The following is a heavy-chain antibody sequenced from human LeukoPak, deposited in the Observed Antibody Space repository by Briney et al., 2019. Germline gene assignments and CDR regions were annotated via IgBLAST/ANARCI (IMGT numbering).Heavy chain of an antibody. D-gene: IGHD2-2*01. CDR2: IKSKTDGGTT. CDR3: TTNIVVVPAAFYYYYMGV. J-gene: IGHJ6*03. V-gene: IGHV3-15*01. Sequence: GALRLSCAASGFTFSNAWMSWVRQAPGKGLEWVGRIKSKTDGGTTDYAAPVKGRFTISRDDSKNTLYLQMNSLKTEDTAVYYCTTNIVVVPAAFYYYYMGVWGKGTTVTVSS. CDR1: GFTFSNAW.